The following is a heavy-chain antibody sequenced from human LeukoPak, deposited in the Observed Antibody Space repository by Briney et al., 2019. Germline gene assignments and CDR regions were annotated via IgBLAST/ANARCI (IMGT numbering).Heavy chain of an antibody. D-gene: IGHD4-17*01. V-gene: IGHV3-23*01. J-gene: IGHJ5*02. CDR1: GFTFSSYA. CDR3: ARDHPGYGDIFDP. Sequence: GGSLRLSCAASGFTFSSYAMSWVRQAPGKGLEGVSAISGSGGSTYYADSVKGPFTISRDNSKNTLYLQMNSLRAEDTAVYYCARDHPGYGDIFDPWGQGTLVTVSS. CDR2: ISGSGGST.